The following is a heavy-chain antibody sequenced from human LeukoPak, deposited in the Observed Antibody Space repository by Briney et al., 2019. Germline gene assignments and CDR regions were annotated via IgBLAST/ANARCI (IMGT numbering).Heavy chain of an antibody. CDR3: ARVVRAALDFDY. Sequence: SETLSLTCTVSGGSVSSGSYYWSWIRQPPGKGLEWIGYIYYSGSTNYNPSLKSRVTISVDASKNQFSLKLSSVTAAATAVYYCARVVRAALDFDYWGQGTLVTVSS. V-gene: IGHV4-61*01. CDR1: GGSVSSGSYY. CDR2: IYYSGST. D-gene: IGHD6-25*01. J-gene: IGHJ4*02.